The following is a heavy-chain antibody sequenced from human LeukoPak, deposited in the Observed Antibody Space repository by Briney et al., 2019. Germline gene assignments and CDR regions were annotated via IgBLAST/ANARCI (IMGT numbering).Heavy chain of an antibody. CDR3: ARDAYCGGDCYYFDL. J-gene: IGHJ2*01. D-gene: IGHD2-21*02. V-gene: IGHV4-34*01. CDR1: GGSFSGYY. Sequence: KPSETLSLTCAVYGGSFSGYYWSWIRQPPGKGLEWIGEINHSGSTNYNPSLESRVTISVDTSKNQFSLKLSSVTAADTAVYYCARDAYCGGDCYYFDLWGRGTLVTVSS. CDR2: INHSGST.